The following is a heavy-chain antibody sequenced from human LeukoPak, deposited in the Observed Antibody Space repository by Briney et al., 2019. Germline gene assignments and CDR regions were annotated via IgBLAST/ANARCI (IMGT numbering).Heavy chain of an antibody. CDR1: GGSISSYY. D-gene: IGHD3-22*01. CDR3: APTVVDYYDSSGYYLDY. Sequence: SETLSLTCTVSGGSISSYYWRWIRQPPGKGLEWIGYIYYSGSTNYNPSLKSRVTISVDTSKNQFSLKLSSVTAADTAVYYCAPTVVDYYDSSGYYLDYWGQGTLVTVSS. J-gene: IGHJ4*02. V-gene: IGHV4-59*01. CDR2: IYYSGST.